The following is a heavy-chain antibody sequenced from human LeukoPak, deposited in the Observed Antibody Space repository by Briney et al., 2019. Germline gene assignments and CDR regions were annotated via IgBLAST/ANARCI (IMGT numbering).Heavy chain of an antibody. V-gene: IGHV3-23*01. CDR2: ISAGGENT. CDR3: AKSEGSSSARRFDY. J-gene: IGHJ4*02. CDR1: GFTFASHA. D-gene: IGHD6-19*01. Sequence: GGSLILSCAASGFTFASHAMSWVRQAPGKGLEWVSAISAGGENTDYADSVKGRFTISRDNSKNTLYLQVNSLRAEDTAAYYCAKSEGSSSARRFDYWGQGTLVTVSS.